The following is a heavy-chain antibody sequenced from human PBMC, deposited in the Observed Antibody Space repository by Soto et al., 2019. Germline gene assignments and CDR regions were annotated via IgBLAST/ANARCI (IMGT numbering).Heavy chain of an antibody. D-gene: IGHD2-2*02. CDR3: VREGRSSTSCNTGCAFDI. CDR2: ISRSGNTM. J-gene: IGHJ3*02. Sequence: GGSLRLSYAASGFTSWDYDMSWIRQAPGKGLEWVSYISRSGNTMYYGDYVKGRFTISRDNAENSVFLQMIGLRAEDTAVYYCVREGRSSTSCNTGCAFDIWGQGTMVTVSS. CDR1: GFTSWDYD. V-gene: IGHV3-11*01.